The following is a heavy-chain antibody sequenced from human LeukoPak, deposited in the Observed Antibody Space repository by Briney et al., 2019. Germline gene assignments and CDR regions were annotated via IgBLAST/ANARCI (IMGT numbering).Heavy chain of an antibody. D-gene: IGHD2-2*01. CDR2: ISSSSSYI. CDR1: GFTFSSYS. V-gene: IGHV3-21*01. J-gene: IGHJ6*04. Sequence: GGSLRLSCAASGFTFSSYSMNWVRQAPGKGLEWVSSISSSSSYIYYADSLKGRFTISRDNATNSLYLQMNSLRAEDTAVYYCARDASGVVPAALDVWGKGTTVTVSS. CDR3: ARDASGVVPAALDV.